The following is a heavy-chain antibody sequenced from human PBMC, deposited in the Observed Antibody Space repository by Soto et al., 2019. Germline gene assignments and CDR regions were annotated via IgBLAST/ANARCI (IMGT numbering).Heavy chain of an antibody. CDR1: GYTFTGYY. Sequence: GPSVKVSCKASGYTFTGYYMHWVRQAPGQGLEWMGWINPNSGGTNYAQKFQGWVTMTRDTSISTAYMELSRLRSDDTAVYYCARAAIVVVPAASYYYYGMDVWGQGTTVTVSS. CDR2: INPNSGGT. V-gene: IGHV1-2*04. D-gene: IGHD2-2*01. CDR3: ARAAIVVVPAASYYYYGMDV. J-gene: IGHJ6*02.